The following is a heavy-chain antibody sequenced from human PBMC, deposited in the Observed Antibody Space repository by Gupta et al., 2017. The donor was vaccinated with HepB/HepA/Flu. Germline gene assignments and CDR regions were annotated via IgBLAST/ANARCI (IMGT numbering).Heavy chain of an antibody. J-gene: IGHJ6*02. Sequence: QVQLVESGGGVVQPGRSLRLSCPASGFTFSSYGMQWVRQAPGKGLEWGAVISYDGSNKYYADSVKGRFTISRDNSKNTLYLQMNSLRAEDTAVYYCATLQPLRLYYYGMDVWGQGTTVTGSS. CDR1: GFTFSSYG. CDR2: ISYDGSNK. V-gene: IGHV3-30*03. CDR3: ATLQPLRLYYYGMDV. D-gene: IGHD6-25*01.